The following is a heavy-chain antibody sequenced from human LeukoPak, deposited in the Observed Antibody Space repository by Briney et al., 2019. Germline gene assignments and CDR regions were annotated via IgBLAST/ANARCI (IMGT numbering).Heavy chain of an antibody. CDR3: ARDRGGSSFDY. CDR1: GFTFSSYW. Sequence: GGPLRLSCAASGFTFSSYWMHWVRQAPGKGLVWVSRINTDGSTTNYADSVKGRFTISRDNAKNTLYLQMNGLRAEDTAVYYCARDRGGSSFDYWGQGTLVTVSS. D-gene: IGHD3-16*01. V-gene: IGHV3-74*01. J-gene: IGHJ4*02. CDR2: INTDGSTT.